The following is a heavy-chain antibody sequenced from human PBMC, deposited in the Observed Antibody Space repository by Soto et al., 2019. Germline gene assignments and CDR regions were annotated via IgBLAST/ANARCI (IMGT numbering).Heavy chain of an antibody. J-gene: IGHJ4*02. CDR1: GYTFNKYP. Sequence: GASVKVSCKASGYTFNKYPMHWVRQAPGQGLEWMGLINAANGDTGYSQKFQGRVTLTRDTSASTAYMELSSLRSEDTAVYYCARKDYYGSGIYYFDYWGQGTLVTVSS. CDR2: INAANGDT. CDR3: ARKDYYGSGIYYFDY. D-gene: IGHD3-10*01. V-gene: IGHV1-3*01.